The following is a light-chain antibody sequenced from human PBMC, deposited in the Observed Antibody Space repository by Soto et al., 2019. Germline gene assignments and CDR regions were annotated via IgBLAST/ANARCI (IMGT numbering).Light chain of an antibody. CDR3: SSYTSSSTQV. Sequence: QSALTQPPSASGSPGQSVTIPCTGTYSDIGAYNYVSWYQQHPGKAPKLMIYEVSNRPSGVSNRFSGSKSGNTASLTISGLQAEDEADYYCSSYTSSSTQVFGTGTKLTVL. CDR1: YSDIGAYNY. V-gene: IGLV2-14*01. J-gene: IGLJ1*01. CDR2: EVS.